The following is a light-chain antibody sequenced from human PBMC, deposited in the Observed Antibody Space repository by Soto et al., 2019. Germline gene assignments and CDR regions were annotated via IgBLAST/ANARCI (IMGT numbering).Light chain of an antibody. Sequence: QSALTQPASVSGSPGQSITISCTGTSSDVGSYNLVSWYQQHPGKAPKLLIYEGSKRPSGVSNRFSGSKSGNTASQTSSGLQAEDEADDYCCSYAGSGTYVFGTGTKLTVL. V-gene: IGLV2-23*01. CDR1: SSDVGSYNL. J-gene: IGLJ1*01. CDR3: CSYAGSGTYV. CDR2: EGS.